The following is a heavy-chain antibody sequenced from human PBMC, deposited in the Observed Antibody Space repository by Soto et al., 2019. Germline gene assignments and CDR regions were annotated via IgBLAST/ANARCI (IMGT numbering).Heavy chain of an antibody. J-gene: IGHJ3*02. D-gene: IGHD3-22*01. CDR2: IYYSGST. V-gene: IGHV4-39*01. Sequence: SETLSLTCTVSGGSISSSSYYWGWIRQPPGKGLEWIGSIYYSGSTYYNPSLKSRVTISVDTSKNQFSLKLSSVTAADTAVYYCARLPRDYYDSSSYDAFDIWGQGTMIT. CDR1: GGSISSSSYY. CDR3: ARLPRDYYDSSSYDAFDI.